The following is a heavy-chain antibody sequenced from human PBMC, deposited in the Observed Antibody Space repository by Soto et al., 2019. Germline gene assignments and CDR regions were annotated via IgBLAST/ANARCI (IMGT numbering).Heavy chain of an antibody. CDR1: GFTFSSYA. J-gene: IGHJ4*02. CDR2: ISGSGGST. V-gene: IGHV3-23*01. D-gene: IGHD6-13*01. CDR3: AKDWAWQGAAVRIDY. Sequence: GGSLRLSCAASGFTFSSYAMSCVRQAPGKGLEWVSAISGSGGSTYYADSVKGRFTISRDNSKNTLYLQMNSLRAEDTAVYYCAKDWAWQGAAVRIDYWGQGTLVTVSS.